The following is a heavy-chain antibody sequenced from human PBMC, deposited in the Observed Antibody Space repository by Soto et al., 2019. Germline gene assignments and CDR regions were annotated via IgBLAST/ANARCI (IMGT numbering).Heavy chain of an antibody. CDR3: ARERSNSSYNWLDP. CDR2: ISASNGNR. V-gene: IGHV1-18*01. J-gene: IGHJ5*02. CDR1: GYTFSSYG. Sequence: QVQLVQSGPEVMKPGASVQVSCKASGYTFSSYGVSWVRQAPGQGLEWMGWISASNGNRKYAQKFKGRVTMTTDTSTSTAYMEVRSLRSDDTAIYYCARERSNSSYNWLDPWGQGTLVTVSS. D-gene: IGHD1-20*01.